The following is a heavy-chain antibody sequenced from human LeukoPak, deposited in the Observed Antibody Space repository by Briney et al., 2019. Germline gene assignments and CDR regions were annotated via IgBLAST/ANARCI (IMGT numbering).Heavy chain of an antibody. J-gene: IGHJ3*02. Sequence: SETLSLTCTVSGGSISSHYWSWIRQPPGKGLEWIAYIYYTGSRNYNPSLKSRVTISVDTSKNQISLRLSSVTAADTAVYYCARQGIDAFDIWGQGTLVTVSS. V-gene: IGHV4-59*08. CDR2: IYYTGSR. CDR3: ARQGIDAFDI. CDR1: GGSISSHY.